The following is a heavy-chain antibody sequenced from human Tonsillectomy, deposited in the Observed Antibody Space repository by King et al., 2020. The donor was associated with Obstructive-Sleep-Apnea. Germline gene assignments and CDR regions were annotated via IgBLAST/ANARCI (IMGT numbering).Heavy chain of an antibody. Sequence: TLKESGPTLVKPTQTLTLTCTFSGFSLSTSGVGVGWIRQPPGEALEWLALIYWDDDKRYSPSLKSRLTITKDTSKNQVVLTMTNMDPVDTATYYCAHSYVYYGSGTPDGAFDIWGQGTMVTVSS. CDR2: IYWDDDK. CDR3: AHSYVYYGSGTPDGAFDI. V-gene: IGHV2-5*02. CDR1: GFSLSTSGVG. J-gene: IGHJ3*02. D-gene: IGHD3-10*01.